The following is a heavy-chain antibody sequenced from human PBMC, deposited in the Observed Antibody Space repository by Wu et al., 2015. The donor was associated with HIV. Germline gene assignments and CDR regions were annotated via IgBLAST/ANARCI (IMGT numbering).Heavy chain of an antibody. CDR3: ARSTVITDYCDS. V-gene: IGHV1-2*02. Sequence: QVQLVQSGAEVKKPGASVKVSCKASGYTFTGYYIHWMRQAPGQGLEWMGWINPNSGGTTYTQKFQGRVAMTRDTSITTVYMELRTLKSDDTGVYYCARSTVITDYCDSWGPGTLVTVSS. D-gene: IGHD4-11*01. CDR1: GYTFTGYY. CDR2: INPNSGGT. J-gene: IGHJ4*02.